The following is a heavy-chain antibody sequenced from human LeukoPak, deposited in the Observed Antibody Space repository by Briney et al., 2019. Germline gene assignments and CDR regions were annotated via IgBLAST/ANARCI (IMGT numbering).Heavy chain of an antibody. V-gene: IGHV3-30*02. J-gene: IGHJ3*02. D-gene: IGHD3-3*01. Sequence: PGGSLRLSCAASGFTFSSYGMHWVRQAPGKGLEWVAFIRYDGSNKYYADSVKGRFTISRDNSKNTLYLQMNILPAVDQPVYYCANYTDFWSGVDAFDIWGNGTTVTVSS. CDR3: ANYTDFWSGVDAFDI. CDR1: GFTFSSYG. CDR2: IRYDGSNK.